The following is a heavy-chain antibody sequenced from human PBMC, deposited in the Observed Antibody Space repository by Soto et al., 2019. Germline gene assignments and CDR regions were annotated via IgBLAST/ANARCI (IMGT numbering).Heavy chain of an antibody. CDR3: ARSQDIVVVPAAILHYYGMDV. J-gene: IGHJ6*02. V-gene: IGHV4-4*02. D-gene: IGHD2-2*01. Sequence: KPSETLSLTCAVSGGSISSSNWWSWVRQPPGKGLEWIGEIYHSGSTNYNPSLKSRVTISVDKSKNQFSLKLSSVTAADTAVYYCARSQDIVVVPAAILHYYGMDVWGQGTTVTVSS. CDR1: GGSISSSNW. CDR2: IYHSGST.